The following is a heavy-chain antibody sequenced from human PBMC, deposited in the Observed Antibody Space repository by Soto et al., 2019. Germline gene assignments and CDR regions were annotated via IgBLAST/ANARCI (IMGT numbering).Heavy chain of an antibody. CDR1: GLSLSTSGMC. V-gene: IGHV2-70*11. J-gene: IGHJ6*02. D-gene: IGHD3-22*01. CDR3: ARMFMGYFDRRGYYFEPLYGMDV. CDR2: IDWDDDK. Sequence: SGPTLVNPTQTLALTCTFSGLSLSTSGMCVSWVRQPPGKALEWLARIDWDDDKYYSTSLKTRLTISKDTSKNQVVLTMTNMDPVDTATYYCARMFMGYFDRRGYYFEPLYGMDVWGQGT.